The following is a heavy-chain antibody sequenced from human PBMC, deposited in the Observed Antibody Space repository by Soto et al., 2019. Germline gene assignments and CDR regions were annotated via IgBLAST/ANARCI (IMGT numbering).Heavy chain of an antibody. CDR1: GFTFDDYA. D-gene: IGHD6-19*01. CDR3: AKDSSLYSSGWYYFDY. J-gene: IGHJ4*02. CDR2: ISWNSGSI. V-gene: IGHV3-9*01. Sequence: EVQLVESGGGLVQPGRSLRLSCAASGFTFDDYAMHWVRQAPGKSLEWVSGISWNSGSIGYADSVKGRFTISRDNAKNSLYLQMNSLRAEDTALYYCAKDSSLYSSGWYYFDYWGQGTLVTVSS.